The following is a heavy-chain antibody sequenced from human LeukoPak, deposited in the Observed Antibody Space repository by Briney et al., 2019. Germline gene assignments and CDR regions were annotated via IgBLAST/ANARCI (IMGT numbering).Heavy chain of an antibody. Sequence: GGSLRLSCAASGFTFSSYDMHWVRQATGKGLEWVSAIGTAGDTCYPGSVKGRFTISRENAKNSLYLQMNSLRAGDTAVYYCARMGATPLTPVNYYYYGMDVWGQGTTVTVSS. CDR2: IGTAGDT. CDR1: GFTFSSYD. D-gene: IGHD1-26*01. V-gene: IGHV3-13*01. J-gene: IGHJ6*02. CDR3: ARMGATPLTPVNYYYYGMDV.